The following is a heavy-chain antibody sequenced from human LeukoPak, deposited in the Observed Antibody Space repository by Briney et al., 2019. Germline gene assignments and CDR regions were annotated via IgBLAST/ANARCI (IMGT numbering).Heavy chain of an antibody. D-gene: IGHD3-22*01. V-gene: IGHV3-23*01. CDR1: GFTFSRYA. CDR2: ISGSGGST. CDR3: AKDGGQWLPITGIDY. Sequence: GGALRLSCAASGFTFSRYAMSWVRQAPGKGLEWVSAISGSGGSTYYADSVKGRFTISRDNSKNTLYLQMNSLRAEDTAVYYCAKDGGQWLPITGIDYWGQGTLVTVSS. J-gene: IGHJ4*02.